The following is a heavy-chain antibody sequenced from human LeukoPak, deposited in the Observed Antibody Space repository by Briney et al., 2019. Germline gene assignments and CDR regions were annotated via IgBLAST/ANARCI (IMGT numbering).Heavy chain of an antibody. D-gene: IGHD3-10*01. V-gene: IGHV1-69*05. CDR3: GYYYGSGSQYDYNYYYMDV. Sequence: GASVKVSCKASGGTFSSYAISWVRQAPGQGLEWMGGIIPIFGTANYAQKFQGRVTITTDESTSTAYMELSSLRSEDTAVYYCGYYYGSGSQYDYNYYYMDVWGKGTTVTVSS. CDR2: IIPIFGTA. CDR1: GGTFSSYA. J-gene: IGHJ6*03.